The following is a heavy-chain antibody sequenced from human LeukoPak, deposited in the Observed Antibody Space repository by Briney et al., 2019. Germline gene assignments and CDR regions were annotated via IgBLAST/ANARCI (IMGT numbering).Heavy chain of an antibody. CDR1: GFIFSSYA. CDR3: VKDSPDAFDI. Sequence: GGSLRLSCAASGFIFSSYAMSWVRQAPGKGLEWVSAISGSGGSTYYADSVKGRFTISRDNSKNTLYLQMSSLRAEDTAVYYCVKDSPDAFDIWGQGTMVTVSS. V-gene: IGHV3-23*01. CDR2: ISGSGGST. J-gene: IGHJ3*02.